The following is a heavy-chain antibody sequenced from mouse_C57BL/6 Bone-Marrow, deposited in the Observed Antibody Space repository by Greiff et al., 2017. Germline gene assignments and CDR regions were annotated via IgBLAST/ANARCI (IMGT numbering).Heavy chain of an antibody. Sequence: VKLQQSGPGLVAPSQSLSITCTVSGFSLTSYAISWVRQPPGKGLEWLGVIWTGGGTNYNSALKSRLSISKDNSKSQVFLKMNSLQTDDTARYYCASQKAYYSPFYAMDYWGQGTSVTVSS. D-gene: IGHD2-12*01. CDR3: ASQKAYYSPFYAMDY. CDR1: GFSLTSYA. J-gene: IGHJ4*01. V-gene: IGHV2-9-1*01. CDR2: IWTGGGT.